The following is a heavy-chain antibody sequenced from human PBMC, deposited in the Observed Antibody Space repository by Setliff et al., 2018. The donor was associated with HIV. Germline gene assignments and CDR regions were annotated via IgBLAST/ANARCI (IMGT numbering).Heavy chain of an antibody. V-gene: IGHV4-4*07. D-gene: IGHD2-2*01. CDR1: NVSINSYY. CDR3: TRHAGREYQLPHTYYYYMDV. Sequence: SETLSLTCTVSNVSINSYYWSWIRQPAGRALEWIGRISSSGTTNYNPSLKSRVKMSIDTSKNQFSLKLSSVTAADTAVYYCTRHAGREYQLPHTYYYYMDVWGKGATVTVSS. CDR2: ISSSGTT. J-gene: IGHJ6*03.